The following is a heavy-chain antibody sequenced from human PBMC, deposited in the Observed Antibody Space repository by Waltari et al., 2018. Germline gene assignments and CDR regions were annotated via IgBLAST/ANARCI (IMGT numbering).Heavy chain of an antibody. CDR3: ARGPAYAAGWFSLY. CDR1: GYSISSGYF. J-gene: IGHJ4*02. Sequence: QVQLQESGPGLVKPSETLSLTCTVSGYSISSGYFWGWIRQAPGKGLEYIGSTYQTGISDYNPPLKSRVTISMDTSKNHFSLHLSSVTAADTAVYFCARGPAYAAGWFSLYWGQGTLVTVSS. V-gene: IGHV4-38-2*02. CDR2: TYQTGIS. D-gene: IGHD6-19*01.